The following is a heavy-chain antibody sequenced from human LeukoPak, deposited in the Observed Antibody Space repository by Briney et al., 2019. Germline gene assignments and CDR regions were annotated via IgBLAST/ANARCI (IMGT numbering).Heavy chain of an antibody. CDR3: ARDRVEDIAAAGPFDY. J-gene: IGHJ4*02. CDR2: TYYRSKWYN. CDR1: GDSVSSISAA. V-gene: IGHV6-1*01. D-gene: IGHD6-13*01. Sequence: SQTLSLTCAISGDSVSSISAAWNWIRQSPSRGLEWLGRTYYRSKWYNDYAVSVKSRITINPDTSKNQFSLQLNSVTPEDTAVYYCARDRVEDIAAAGPFDYWGQGTLVTVSS.